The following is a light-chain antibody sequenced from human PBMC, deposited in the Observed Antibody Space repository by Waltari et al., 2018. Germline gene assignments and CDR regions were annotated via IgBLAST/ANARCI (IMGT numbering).Light chain of an antibody. J-gene: IGKJ2*01. CDR3: QQYNSSPYT. V-gene: IGKV1-5*03. Sequence: DIQMTQSPSTLSASVGDRFTITCRASQSISSGLAWYQQKPGKAPKLLIYKASSLESGVPSRFSGSGSGTEFTLTISSLQPDDFATYYCQQYNSSPYTFGQGTKLEIK. CDR1: QSISSG. CDR2: KAS.